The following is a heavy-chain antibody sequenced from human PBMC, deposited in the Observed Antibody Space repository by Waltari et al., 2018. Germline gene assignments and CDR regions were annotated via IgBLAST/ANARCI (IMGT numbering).Heavy chain of an antibody. CDR3: ARATYYYDNSGRGAFDI. V-gene: IGHV3-7*01. D-gene: IGHD3-22*01. CDR2: IKQDGSEK. CDR1: GFSVTGYW. J-gene: IGHJ3*02. Sequence: EGQLVESGGGFVQPGGSLRLSCEGSGFSVTGYWMSWVRQAPGKGLEWVANIKQDGSEKNYVDSVKGRFTVSRDNAKKSLFLEMNSLRGEDTAVYYCARATYYYDNSGRGAFDIWGQGTRVTVSS.